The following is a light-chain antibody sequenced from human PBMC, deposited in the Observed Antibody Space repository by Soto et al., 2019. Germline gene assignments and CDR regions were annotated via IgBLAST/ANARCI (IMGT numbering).Light chain of an antibody. V-gene: IGKV1-12*01. CDR3: QQTNIFPYT. J-gene: IGKJ5*01. CDR2: AAS. Sequence: DIEMSQSPSSVSASVGDRVTITCRASQGISSWLAWYQQQPGKAPELLIYAASSLQSGVPSRFSGSGSGTDFTPTISSLQPEDFATYYCQQTNIFPYTFGQRTRLAIK. CDR1: QGISSW.